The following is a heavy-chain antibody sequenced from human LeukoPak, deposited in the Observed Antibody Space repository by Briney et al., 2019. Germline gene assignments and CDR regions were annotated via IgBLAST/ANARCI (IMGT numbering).Heavy chain of an antibody. CDR1: GFTLRNRD. CDR2: TSSTGRTM. J-gene: IGHJ4*02. Sequence: PGGSLRLSCAASGFTLRNRDMNWVRQAPGKGLEWVAYTSSTGRTMYYADSVKGRITTSRDNAKNSLYLQMNSLRVEDTAVYYCTRWGIAVAGQRGFDYWGQGALVTVSS. D-gene: IGHD6-19*01. CDR3: TRWGIAVAGQRGFDY. V-gene: IGHV3-48*03.